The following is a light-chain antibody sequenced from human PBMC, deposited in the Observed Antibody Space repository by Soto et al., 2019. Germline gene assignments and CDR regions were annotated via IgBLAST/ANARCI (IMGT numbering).Light chain of an antibody. CDR3: QQRSNWPRT. CDR1: QNISSY. CDR2: DVS. Sequence: IVLTQSPVTLSLSPGETATLSCRASQNISSYLIWYQQKPGQAPRLLMYDVSNRATGIPARFSGSGSGTDFTLTISSLEPEDLAVYYCQQRSNWPRTFGQGTKVDIK. J-gene: IGKJ1*01. V-gene: IGKV3-11*01.